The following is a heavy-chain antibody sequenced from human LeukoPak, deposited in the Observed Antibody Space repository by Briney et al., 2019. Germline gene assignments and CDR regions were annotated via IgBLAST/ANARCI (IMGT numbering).Heavy chain of an antibody. V-gene: IGHV4-61*02. Sequence: PSETLSLTCTVSGGSITSAGYSWGWIRQPAGKGLEWIGRIYSSGSTNSNPSLKSRVTISVDTSKNQFSLKLSSVTAADTAVYYCARDYCTSTSCSENRYYFDSWGQGTLVTVSS. D-gene: IGHD2-2*01. CDR1: GGSITSAGYS. J-gene: IGHJ4*02. CDR3: ARDYCTSTSCSENRYYFDS. CDR2: IYSSGST.